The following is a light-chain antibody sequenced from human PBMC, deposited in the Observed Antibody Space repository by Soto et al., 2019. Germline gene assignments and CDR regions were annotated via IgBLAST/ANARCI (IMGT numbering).Light chain of an antibody. Sequence: QSVLTQPASVSGSPGQAITISCTGTSSDVGIYNLVSWYQQHPGKAPKLMIYEGSKRPSGVSNRFSGSKSGNTASLTISGLQADDAADYYCCSNAGSSTWVFGGGTKLTVL. CDR3: CSNAGSSTWV. CDR1: SSDVGIYNL. CDR2: EGS. J-gene: IGLJ3*02. V-gene: IGLV2-23*01.